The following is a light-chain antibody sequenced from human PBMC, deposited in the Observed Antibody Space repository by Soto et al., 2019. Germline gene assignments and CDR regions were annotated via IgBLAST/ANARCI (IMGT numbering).Light chain of an antibody. CDR3: QQYENYWT. CDR1: QTISSW. CDR2: DAS. Sequence: DIQMTQSPFTLSASVGDRVTITCRASQTISSWLAWYQQIPGKAPKLLIYDASNLESGVPSRFSGSGSGTEFTLTISSLQPEDCAVYYCQQYENYWTFGQGTKVEIK. J-gene: IGKJ1*01. V-gene: IGKV1-5*01.